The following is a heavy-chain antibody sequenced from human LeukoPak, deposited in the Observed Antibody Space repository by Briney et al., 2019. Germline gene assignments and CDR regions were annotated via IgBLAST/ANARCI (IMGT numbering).Heavy chain of an antibody. CDR2: IYPGDSDT. D-gene: IGHD6-19*01. Sequence: GESQKISCKGSGYSFITYWIGWVRQMPGKGLEWMGIIYPGDSDTRYSPSFQGQVTISADKSISTAYLQWSSLKASDTAIYYCARQKGLTSGWADYWGQGTLVTVSS. CDR1: GYSFITYW. CDR3: ARQKGLTSGWADY. J-gene: IGHJ4*02. V-gene: IGHV5-51*01.